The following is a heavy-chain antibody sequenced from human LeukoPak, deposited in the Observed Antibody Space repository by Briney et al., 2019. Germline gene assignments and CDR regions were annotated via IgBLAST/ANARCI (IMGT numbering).Heavy chain of an antibody. D-gene: IGHD4-11*01. V-gene: IGHV1-46*01. CDR2: INPNSGST. CDR1: GYTFTVYY. CDR3: ARDPYMTTVTTVRGMDV. Sequence: ASVKVSCKASGYTFTVYYIYWVRQTPGQGLEWMGWINPNSGSTSYAQKFQGRVTMTRDTSTSTVYMELSSLRSEDTAVYYCARDPYMTTVTTVRGMDVWGQGTTVTVSS. J-gene: IGHJ6*02.